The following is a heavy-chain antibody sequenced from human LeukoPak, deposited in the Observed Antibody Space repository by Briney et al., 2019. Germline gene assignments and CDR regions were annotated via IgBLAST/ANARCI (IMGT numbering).Heavy chain of an antibody. Sequence: SETLSLTCTVSGGSISSYYWSWIRQPPGKGLEWIAYISDIGSINYNPSLKSRVTISVDTSKNQFSLKLSSVTAADTAVYYCAGSTSSGWSYYFDYWGQGTLVTVSS. CDR1: GGSISSYY. CDR2: ISDIGSI. CDR3: AGSTSSGWSYYFDY. J-gene: IGHJ4*02. V-gene: IGHV4-59*01. D-gene: IGHD6-19*01.